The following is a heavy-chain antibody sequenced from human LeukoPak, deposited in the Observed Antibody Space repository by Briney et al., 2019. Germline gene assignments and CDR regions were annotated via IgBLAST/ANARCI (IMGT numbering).Heavy chain of an antibody. J-gene: IGHJ4*02. CDR2: IIPIFGTA. CDR3: AVEYSSSSLPAYFDY. Sequence: PVKVSCKASGYTFTSYDISWVRQAPGQGLEWMGRIIPIFGTANYAQKFQGRVTITTDESTSTAYMELSSLRSEDTAVYYCAVEYSSSSLPAYFDYWGQGTLVTVSS. V-gene: IGHV1-69*05. D-gene: IGHD6-6*01. CDR1: GYTFTSYD.